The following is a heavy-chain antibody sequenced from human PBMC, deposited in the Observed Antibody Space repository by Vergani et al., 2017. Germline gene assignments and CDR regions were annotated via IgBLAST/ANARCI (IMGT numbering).Heavy chain of an antibody. CDR3: AGSRPYCTSGSCPAI. CDR2: IHTGGST. D-gene: IGHD2-15*01. J-gene: IGHJ4*02. CDR1: GESIRSGSHY. Sequence: QVKLQESGPGLLKPSQTLSLTCTVSGESIRSGSHYWSWIRQPAGKGPEWSGHIHTGGSTDLNPSFKSRVSISVDTSKSQFSLKLNSVTVADTAVYYCAGSRPYCTSGSCPAIWGQGTLVTVSS. V-gene: IGHV4-61*02.